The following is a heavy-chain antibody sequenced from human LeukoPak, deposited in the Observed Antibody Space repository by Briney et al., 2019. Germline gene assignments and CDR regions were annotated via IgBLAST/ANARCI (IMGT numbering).Heavy chain of an antibody. D-gene: IGHD5-24*01. Sequence: SVKVSCKASGGTFSSYAISWVRQAPGQGLEWMGGIIPIFGTANYAQKFQGRVTITADESTSTAYMELSSLRSEDTAVYYCARWLQPDYYFDYWGQGTLVTVSS. V-gene: IGHV1-69*13. CDR2: IIPIFGTA. CDR1: GGTFSSYA. J-gene: IGHJ4*02. CDR3: ARWLQPDYYFDY.